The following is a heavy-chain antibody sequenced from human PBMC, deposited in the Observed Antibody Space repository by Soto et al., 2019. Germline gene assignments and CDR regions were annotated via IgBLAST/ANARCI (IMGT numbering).Heavy chain of an antibody. Sequence: ASETLSRTWTVSGGSISSYYWSGIRQPAGKGLEWIGRIYTSGSTDYNPSLKGRVTMSVDTSKNQFSLKLSSVTAADTAVYYCARDRRSSSSRLDYWGQGTLVTVSS. CDR2: IYTSGST. CDR1: GGSISSYY. V-gene: IGHV4-4*07. J-gene: IGHJ4*02. D-gene: IGHD6-6*01. CDR3: ARDRRSSSSRLDY.